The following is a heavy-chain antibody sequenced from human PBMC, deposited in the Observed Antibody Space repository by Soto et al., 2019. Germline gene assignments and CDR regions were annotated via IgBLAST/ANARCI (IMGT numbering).Heavy chain of an antibody. J-gene: IGHJ4*02. CDR3: AKRGRYYYDTSGYGY. V-gene: IGHV3-23*01. CDR2: ISGSGGST. Sequence: EVQLLKSWGGLVQPGGSLRLSCAASGFTFSSYAMSWVRQAPGKGLEWVSAISGSGGSTYYADSVKGRFTISRDNSKNTLYLQMNSLRAEDTAVYYCAKRGRYYYDTSGYGYWGQGTLVTVSS. D-gene: IGHD3-22*01. CDR1: GFTFSSYA.